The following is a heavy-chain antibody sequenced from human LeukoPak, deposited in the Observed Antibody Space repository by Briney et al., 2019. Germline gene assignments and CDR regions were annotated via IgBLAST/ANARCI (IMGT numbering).Heavy chain of an antibody. CDR3: ARYDVWGTYRAFDY. CDR2: IYHSGST. J-gene: IGHJ4*02. V-gene: IGHV4-39*07. Sequence: SETLSLTCTVSGGSISSSSYYWGWIRQPPGKGLEWIGTIYHSGSTYYNPSLKSRVTISVDTSKNQFSLKLSSVTAADTAVYYCARYDVWGTYRAFDYWGQGTLVTVSP. D-gene: IGHD3-16*02. CDR1: GGSISSSSYY.